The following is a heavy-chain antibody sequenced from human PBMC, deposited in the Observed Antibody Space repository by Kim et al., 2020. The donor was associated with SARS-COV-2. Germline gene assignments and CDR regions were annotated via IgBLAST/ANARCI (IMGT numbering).Heavy chain of an antibody. V-gene: IGHV3-30*03. Sequence: NEYYADSVKGRFTIYRDNFKNTLYLQMNSLRAEDTALYYCAREGDTSGLDVWGQGTTVTVSS. CDR3: AREGDTSGLDV. D-gene: IGHD1-26*01. CDR2: NE. J-gene: IGHJ6*02.